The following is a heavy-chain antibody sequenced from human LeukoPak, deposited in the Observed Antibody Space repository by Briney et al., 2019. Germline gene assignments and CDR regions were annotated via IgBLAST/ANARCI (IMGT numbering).Heavy chain of an antibody. D-gene: IGHD2-15*01. CDR1: GLTFSSYW. CDR3: AREPPYCSGGSCYLRSFDY. CDR2: INSDGSST. V-gene: IGHV3-74*01. J-gene: IGHJ4*02. Sequence: GGSLRLSCAASGLTFSSYWMHWVRHAPGKGLVWVSRINSDGSSTSYADSVKGRFTIARDNAKNTLYLQMNSLRAEDTAVYYCAREPPYCSGGSCYLRSFDYWGQGTLVTVSS.